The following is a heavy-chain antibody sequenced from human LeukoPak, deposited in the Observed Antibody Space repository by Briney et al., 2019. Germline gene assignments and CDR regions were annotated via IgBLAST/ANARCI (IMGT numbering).Heavy chain of an antibody. Sequence: SETLSLTCAVSGGSISSSNWWSWVRQPPGKGLEWIGEIYHSGSTNYNPSLKSRVTISVDTSKNQFSLKLSSVTAADTAVYYCARIYYGSGSLYYYYYYMDVWGKGTTVTVSS. J-gene: IGHJ6*03. V-gene: IGHV4-4*02. CDR1: GGSISSSNW. CDR3: ARIYYGSGSLYYYYYYMDV. D-gene: IGHD3-10*01. CDR2: IYHSGST.